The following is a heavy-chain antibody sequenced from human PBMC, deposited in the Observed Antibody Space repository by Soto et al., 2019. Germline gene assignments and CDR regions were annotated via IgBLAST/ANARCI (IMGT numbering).Heavy chain of an antibody. J-gene: IGHJ5*02. Sequence: SETLSLTCAVYGGSFSGYYWSWIRQPPAKGLEWIGEINHSGSTNYNPSLKSRVTISVDTSKNQFSLKLSSVTAADTGLYYCARGRYEGEWFDIWGRGTLVTVSS. V-gene: IGHV4-34*01. D-gene: IGHD1-20*01. CDR3: ARGRYEGEWFDI. CDR1: GGSFSGYY. CDR2: INHSGST.